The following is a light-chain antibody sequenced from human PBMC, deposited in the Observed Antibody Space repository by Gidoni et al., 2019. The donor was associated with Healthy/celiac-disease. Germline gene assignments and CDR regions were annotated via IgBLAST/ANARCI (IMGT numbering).Light chain of an antibody. CDR1: QSISSW. CDR2: KAS. CDR3: QQYNSYSPRS. Sequence: DIQMTQSPSTLSASVGDRVTITCRASQSISSWLPWYQQKPGKAPKLLIYKASSLESGVPSRFSGSGSGTEFTLTISSLQPDDFATYYCQQYNSYSPRSFGQGTKLEIK. V-gene: IGKV1-5*03. J-gene: IGKJ2*04.